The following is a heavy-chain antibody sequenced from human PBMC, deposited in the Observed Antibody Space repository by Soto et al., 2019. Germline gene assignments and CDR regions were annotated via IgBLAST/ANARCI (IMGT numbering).Heavy chain of an antibody. J-gene: IGHJ4*02. CDR2: IIPIFGTP. CDR1: GGSFSDYA. Sequence: SVKVSCKSFGGSFSDYAISWVRQAPGQGLECMGGIIPIFGTPNYAQKFQDRVTFTAHESTHTAYMELSRLTSEDTAVYFCTRDRAPRGWSYLDLWGQGTQVTVSS. V-gene: IGHV1-69*01. D-gene: IGHD2-15*01. CDR3: TRDRAPRGWSYLDL.